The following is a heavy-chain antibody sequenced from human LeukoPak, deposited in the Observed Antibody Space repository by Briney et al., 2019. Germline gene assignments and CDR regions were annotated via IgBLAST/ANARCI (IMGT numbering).Heavy chain of an antibody. CDR1: GFTFSSYE. CDR3: ARDGAYTGYDFDY. CDR2: ISSSGSAI. Sequence: PGGSLRLSCAASGFTFSSYEMNWVRQAPGKGLDWVSYISSSGSAIYYADSVKGRFTISRDNAKNSLYLQMNSLRAEDTAVYYCARDGAYTGYDFDYWGQGTLVTVSS. D-gene: IGHD5-12*01. J-gene: IGHJ4*02. V-gene: IGHV3-48*03.